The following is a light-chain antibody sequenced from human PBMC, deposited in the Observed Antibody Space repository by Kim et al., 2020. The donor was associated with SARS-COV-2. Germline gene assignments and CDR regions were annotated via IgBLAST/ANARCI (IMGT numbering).Light chain of an antibody. Sequence: DIQMTQSPSMLSAFVGDRVTITCRASQSITRSLAWFHQKPGNPPKLLVYKASSLESGVPSRFSGSGSGTEFTLTISSLQPDDFATYYCQQYNDYPYTFGQGTKLEI. CDR1: QSITRS. CDR2: KAS. J-gene: IGKJ2*01. CDR3: QQYNDYPYT. V-gene: IGKV1-5*03.